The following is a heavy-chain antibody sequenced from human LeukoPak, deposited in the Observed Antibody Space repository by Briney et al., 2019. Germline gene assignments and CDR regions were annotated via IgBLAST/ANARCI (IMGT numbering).Heavy chain of an antibody. CDR3: SGRDSSRSPRAY. CDR2: IKPDGNEK. CDR1: GLTFTDFW. D-gene: IGHD2-2*01. Sequence: GGSLRLSCAASGLTFTDFWMNWVRLAPGRGLEWLANIKPDGNEKYYVDSVKGRFAISRDNAKDEVYLEMNSLRAEDTGVYYCSGRDSSRSPRAYWGQGTLVSVSS. V-gene: IGHV3-7*01. J-gene: IGHJ4*02.